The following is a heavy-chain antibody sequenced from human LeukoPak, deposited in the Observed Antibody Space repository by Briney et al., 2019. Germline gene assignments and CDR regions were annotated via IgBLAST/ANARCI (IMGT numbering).Heavy chain of an antibody. J-gene: IGHJ5*02. CDR2: ISSSSSTI. D-gene: IGHD6-13*01. CDR1: GFTFSSYS. CDR3: ARDYEGSSWANWFDP. Sequence: PGGSLRLSCAASGFTFSSYSMNWVRQAPGKGLEWVSYISSSSSTIYYADSVKGRFTISRDNAKNSLYLQMNSLRAEDTAVYYCARDYEGSSWANWFDPWGQGTLVTVSS. V-gene: IGHV3-48*04.